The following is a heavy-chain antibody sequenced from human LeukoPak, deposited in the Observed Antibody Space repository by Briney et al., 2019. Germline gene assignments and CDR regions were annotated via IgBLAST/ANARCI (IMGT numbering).Heavy chain of an antibody. J-gene: IGHJ4*02. V-gene: IGHV3-7*05. CDR1: GFTFNSSW. Sequence: PGGSLRLSCAASGFTFNSSWMTWVRRAPGKGLEWVASIKEDGSEEYYVDSVKGRFTISRDNAKKSLYLQMNSLRAEDTAVYYCARERHRDFDYWGQGTLVTVSS. CDR3: ARERHRDFDY. CDR2: IKEDGSEE.